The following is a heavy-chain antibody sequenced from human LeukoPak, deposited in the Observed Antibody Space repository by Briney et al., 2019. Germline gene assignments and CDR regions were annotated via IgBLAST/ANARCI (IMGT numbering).Heavy chain of an antibody. J-gene: IGHJ3*01. CDR3: AKDSGKSFPPASD. CDR1: GFTFSSYG. D-gene: IGHD3-10*01. V-gene: IGHV3-30*02. Sequence: GGSLRLSCAASGFTFSSYGMHWVPQAPGKGLEWVAFIRYDGSNKYYADSVKGRFTISRDNSKNTLYLQMNSLRAGDTAVYYCAKDSGKSFPPASDWGQGTMVTVSS. CDR2: IRYDGSNK.